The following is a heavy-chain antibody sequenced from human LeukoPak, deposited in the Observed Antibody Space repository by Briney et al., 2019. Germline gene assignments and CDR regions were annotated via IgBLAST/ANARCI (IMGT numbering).Heavy chain of an antibody. V-gene: IGHV4-4*02. D-gene: IGHD6-13*01. CDR1: GGSISSSNW. J-gene: IGHJ4*02. Sequence: PSGTLSLTCAVSGGSISSSNWWSWVRQPPGKGLEWIGEIYHSGSTNYNPSLKSRVTISEDKSKNQFSLKLSSVTAADTAVYYCARGSAAGTPSWFDYWGQGTLVTVSS. CDR2: IYHSGST. CDR3: ARGSAAGTPSWFDY.